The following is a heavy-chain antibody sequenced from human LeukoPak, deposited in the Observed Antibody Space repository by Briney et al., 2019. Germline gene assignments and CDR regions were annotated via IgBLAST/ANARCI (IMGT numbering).Heavy chain of an antibody. CDR2: IYYSGST. CDR1: GGSISSYY. D-gene: IGHD1-26*01. V-gene: IGHV4-59*12. Sequence: SETLSLTCTVSGGSISSYYWSWVRQPPGKGLEWIGYIYYSGSTNYNPSLKSRVTMPVDTSKNQFSLKLSSVTAADTAVYYCARVEVGATMRYYYYYMDVWGKGTTVTVSS. J-gene: IGHJ6*03. CDR3: ARVEVGATMRYYYYYMDV.